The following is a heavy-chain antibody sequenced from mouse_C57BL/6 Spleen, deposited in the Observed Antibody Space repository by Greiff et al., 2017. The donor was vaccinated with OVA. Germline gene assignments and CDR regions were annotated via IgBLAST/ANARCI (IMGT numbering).Heavy chain of an antibody. CDR1: GYTFTDYN. V-gene: IGHV1-22*01. CDR2: INPNNGGT. CDR3: AGDYGRDLDY. D-gene: IGHD1-1*01. J-gene: IGHJ2*01. Sequence: VQLQQSGPELVKPGASVKMSCKASGYTFTDYNMHWVKPSHGKSLEWIGYINPNNGGTSYNQKFKGKATLTVNKSSSTAYMELRSLTSEDSAVYDCAGDYGRDLDYWGQGTTLTVSS.